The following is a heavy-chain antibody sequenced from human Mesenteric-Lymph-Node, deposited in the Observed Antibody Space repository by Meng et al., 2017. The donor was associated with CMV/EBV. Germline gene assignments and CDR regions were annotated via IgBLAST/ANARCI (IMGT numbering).Heavy chain of an antibody. Sequence: GSLRLSCTVSGGSISTYYWSWIRQPPGKGLEWIGNIYYSGSTNYNPSLKSRVTISIDTSKNQFSLKLSSVTAADTAVYYCARANSRSYYDFWSGYSAFDYWGQGTLVTVSS. CDR2: IYYSGST. V-gene: IGHV4-59*12. CDR3: ARANSRSYYDFWSGYSAFDY. CDR1: GGSISTYY. J-gene: IGHJ4*02. D-gene: IGHD3-3*01.